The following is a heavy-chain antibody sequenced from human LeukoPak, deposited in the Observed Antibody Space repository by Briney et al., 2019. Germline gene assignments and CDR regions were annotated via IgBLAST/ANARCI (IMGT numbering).Heavy chain of an antibody. J-gene: IGHJ4*02. CDR3: ARETSLAGFASGLGFNY. Sequence: SETLSLTCTVSGGSISSYYWSWIRQPPGKGLEWIGYIYYMGNTNYNPSLKSRVTISVDTSKNQFSLKLSSVTAADTAVYYCARETSLAGFASGLGFNYWGQGILVTVSS. CDR1: GGSISSYY. D-gene: IGHD6-19*01. CDR2: IYYMGNT. V-gene: IGHV4-59*01.